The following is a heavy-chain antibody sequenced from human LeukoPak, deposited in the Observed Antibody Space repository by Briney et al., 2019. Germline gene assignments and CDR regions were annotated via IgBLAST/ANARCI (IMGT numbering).Heavy chain of an antibody. CDR2: IVVGSGNT. CDR1: GFTFTSSA. D-gene: IGHD2-15*01. CDR3: AAGYCSGGSCYRDFDY. J-gene: IGHJ4*02. V-gene: IGHV1-58*01. Sequence: SVKVSWKASGFTFTSSAVQWVRQARGQRLEWVGWIVVGSGNTNYAQKFQERVTITRDMSTSTAYMELSSLRSEDTAVYYCAAGYCSGGSCYRDFDYWGQGTLVTVSS.